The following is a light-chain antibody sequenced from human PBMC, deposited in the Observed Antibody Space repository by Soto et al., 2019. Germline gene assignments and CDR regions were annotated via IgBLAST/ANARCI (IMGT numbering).Light chain of an antibody. V-gene: IGLV1-51*02. CDR2: ENN. CDR3: GTWDTSLCALYV. Sequence: QSVLTQPPSVSAAPGQKVTISCSGSSSNIGNNYVSWYQQLPGTAPKLLIYENNKRPSGIPDRFSGSKSGTSATLGITGLQTGDEADYYCGTWDTSLCALYVFGTGTKLTVL. J-gene: IGLJ1*01. CDR1: SSNIGNNY.